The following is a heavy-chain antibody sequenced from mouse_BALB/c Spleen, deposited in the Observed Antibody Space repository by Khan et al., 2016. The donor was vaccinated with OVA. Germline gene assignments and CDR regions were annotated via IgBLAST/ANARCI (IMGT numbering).Heavy chain of an antibody. D-gene: IGHD2-1*01. CDR3: VRGYYGNPFAY. CDR1: GFTFSDYY. CDR2: ISDGGIYT. V-gene: IGHV5-4*02. J-gene: IGHJ3*01. Sequence: EVELVESGGGLVKPGGSLKLSCVASGFTFSDYYMYWVRQTPEKRLDWVATISDGGIYTYSPDSVKGRFTISRDDAKNNLFLQMSSLKSEDTAMFYCVRGYYGNPFAYWGQGTLVTVSA.